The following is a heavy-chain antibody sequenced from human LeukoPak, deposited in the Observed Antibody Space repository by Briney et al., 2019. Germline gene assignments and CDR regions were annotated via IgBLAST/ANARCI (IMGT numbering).Heavy chain of an antibody. Sequence: SVKVSCKASGGTFSSYAISWVRQAPGQGLEWMGGIIPIFGTANYAQKFQGRVTITMDESTSTAYMELSSLRSEGTAVYYCARAIAARPGKYNWFDPWGQGTLVTVSS. CDR1: GGTFSSYA. CDR3: ARAIAARPGKYNWFDP. V-gene: IGHV1-69*05. J-gene: IGHJ5*02. CDR2: IIPIFGTA. D-gene: IGHD6-6*01.